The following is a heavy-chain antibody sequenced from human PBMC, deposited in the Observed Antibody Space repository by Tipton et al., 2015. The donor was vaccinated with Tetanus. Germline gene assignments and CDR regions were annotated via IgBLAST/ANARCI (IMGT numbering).Heavy chain of an antibody. D-gene: IGHD3-16*01. V-gene: IGHV3-30-3*01. J-gene: IGHJ4*02. CDR1: GFTFTRYA. CDR2: ITFDGGTK. CDR3: AREDGGPTLDYFDS. Sequence: SLRLSCAASGFTFTRYAMHWVRQAPGKGLEWVAVITFDGGTKYYADSVKGRFTLSRDNSQNTLYLQMNSLKVKDTAVYYCAREDGGPTLDYFDSWGQGALVIVSS.